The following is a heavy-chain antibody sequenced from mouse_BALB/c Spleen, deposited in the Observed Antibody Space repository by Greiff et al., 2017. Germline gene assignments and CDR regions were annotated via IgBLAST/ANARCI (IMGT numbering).Heavy chain of an antibody. J-gene: IGHJ3*01. V-gene: IGHV1S29*02. D-gene: IGHD2-14*01. CDR3: ARGRYGAWFAY. CDR1: GYTFTDYN. CDR2: IYPYNGGT. Sequence: VQLQQSGPELVKPGASVKISCKASGYTFTDYNMHWVKQSHGKSLEWIGYIYPYNGGTGYNQKFKSKATLTVDNSSSTAYMELRSLTSEDSAVYYCARGRYGAWFAYWGQGTLVTVSA.